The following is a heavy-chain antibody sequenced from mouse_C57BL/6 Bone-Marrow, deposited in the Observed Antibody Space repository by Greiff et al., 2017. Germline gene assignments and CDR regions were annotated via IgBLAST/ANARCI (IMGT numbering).Heavy chain of an antibody. V-gene: IGHV2-2*01. D-gene: IGHD1-1*01. CDR3: ARNQRFITTVYYAMDY. CDR2: IWSGGST. CDR1: GFSLTSYG. J-gene: IGHJ4*01. Sequence: QVQLQQSGPGLVQPSQSLSITCTVSGFSLTSYGVHWVRQSPGKGLEWLGVIWSGGSTDYNAAFISRLSISKDNSKSQVFFKMNSLQADDTAIYYCARNQRFITTVYYAMDYWGQGTSVTVSS.